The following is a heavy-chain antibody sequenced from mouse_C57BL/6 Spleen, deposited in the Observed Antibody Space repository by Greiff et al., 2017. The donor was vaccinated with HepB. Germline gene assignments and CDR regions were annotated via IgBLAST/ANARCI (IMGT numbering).Heavy chain of an antibody. V-gene: IGHV1-4*01. CDR2: INPSSGYT. J-gene: IGHJ1*03. Sequence: AQLQQSGAELARPGASVKMSCKASGYTFTSYTMHWVKQRPGQGLEWIGYINPSSGYTKYNQKFKDKATLTADKSSSTAYMQLSSLTSEDSAVYYCARDYYGSSYWYFDVWGTGTTVTVSS. CDR1: GYTFTSYT. CDR3: ARDYYGSSYWYFDV. D-gene: IGHD1-1*01.